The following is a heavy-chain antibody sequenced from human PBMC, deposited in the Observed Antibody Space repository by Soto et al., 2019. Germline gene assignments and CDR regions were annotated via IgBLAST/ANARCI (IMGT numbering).Heavy chain of an antibody. CDR1: GFTFSTYA. CDR2: ISATDGGT. J-gene: IGHJ3*02. Sequence: PGGSLRLSCAASGFTFSTYAMSWVRQAPGKGLEWVSTISATDGGTYYADSVKGRFTISRDNSKNTLYLQMNSLRTEDTAVFYCAKVGYCSGANCYSDDAFDMWGQGTMVTVSS. CDR3: AKVGYCSGANCYSDDAFDM. D-gene: IGHD2-15*01. V-gene: IGHV3-23*01.